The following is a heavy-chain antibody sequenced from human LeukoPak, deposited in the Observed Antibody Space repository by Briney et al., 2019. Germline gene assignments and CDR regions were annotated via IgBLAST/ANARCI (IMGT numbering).Heavy chain of an antibody. J-gene: IGHJ4*02. CDR2: ISGSGGST. CDR1: GFTFSSYA. V-gene: IGHV3-23*01. Sequence: GGSLRLSCAASGFTFSSYATSWVRQAPGKGLEWVSAISGSGGSTYYADSVKGRFTISRDNSKNTLYLQMNSLRAEDTAVYYCATPPPTYYDILTGSIFDYWGQGTLVTVSS. D-gene: IGHD3-9*01. CDR3: ATPPPTYYDILTGSIFDY.